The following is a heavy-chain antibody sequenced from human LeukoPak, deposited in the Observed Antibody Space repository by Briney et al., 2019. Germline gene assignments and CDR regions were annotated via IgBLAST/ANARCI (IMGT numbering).Heavy chain of an antibody. CDR2: IYYTGNT. J-gene: IGHJ4*02. CDR1: GISISSSNSY. V-gene: IGHV4-39*01. D-gene: IGHD3/OR15-3a*01. Sequence: SETLSLTCTVSGISISSSNSYWGRIRQPPGKGLEWIGSIYYTGNTYYNASLKSRVTISIDTTKNQISLRLTSVTAADTAMYYCARQTGSGLFTLPGGQGTLVTVSS. CDR3: ARQTGSGLFTLP.